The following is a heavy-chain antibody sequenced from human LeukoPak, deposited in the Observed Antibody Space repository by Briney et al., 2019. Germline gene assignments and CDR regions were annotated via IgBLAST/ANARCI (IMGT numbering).Heavy chain of an antibody. CDR1: GFIFGDHY. Sequence: PGGSLRLSCAASGFIFGDHYMGWVRQVPGKGLEWVGRSRNKANSYTTEYAASVKGRFTISRDDSKNSLYLQMNSLRAEDTAVYYCARGRSGWYHNFDYWGQGTLVTVSS. V-gene: IGHV3-72*01. J-gene: IGHJ4*02. CDR2: SRNKANSYTT. D-gene: IGHD6-19*01. CDR3: ARGRSGWYHNFDY.